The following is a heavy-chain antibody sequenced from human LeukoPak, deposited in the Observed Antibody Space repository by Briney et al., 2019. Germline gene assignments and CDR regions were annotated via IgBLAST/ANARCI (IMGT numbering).Heavy chain of an antibody. D-gene: IGHD3-10*01. CDR2: IYYSGST. V-gene: IGHV4-59*01. Sequence: PSETLSLTCTVSGGSISSYYWSWIRQPPGKGLEWIGYIYYSGSTNYNPSLKSRVTIPIDTSKNQFSLKLSSVTAADTAVYYCARTTTMVRGVIIDFDYWGQGTLVTVSS. J-gene: IGHJ4*02. CDR3: ARTTTMVRGVIIDFDY. CDR1: GGSISSYY.